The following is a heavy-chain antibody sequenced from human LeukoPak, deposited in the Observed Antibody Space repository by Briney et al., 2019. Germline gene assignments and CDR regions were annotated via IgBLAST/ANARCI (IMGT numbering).Heavy chain of an antibody. CDR3: AGEYGSGSYYKELGFDP. Sequence: SETLSLTCTVSGYSISNGYYWGWIRQPPGKGLEWIGSIYHSGSIYYNPSLKSRVTISVDTSKNQLSLKLSSVTAADTAVYYCAGEYGSGSYYKELGFDPWGQGTLVTVSS. CDR1: GYSISNGYY. D-gene: IGHD3-10*01. J-gene: IGHJ5*02. V-gene: IGHV4-38-2*02. CDR2: IYHSGSI.